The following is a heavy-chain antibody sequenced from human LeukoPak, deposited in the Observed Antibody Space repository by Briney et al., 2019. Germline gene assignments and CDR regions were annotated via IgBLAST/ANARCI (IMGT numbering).Heavy chain of an antibody. Sequence: PSETLSLTRTVSGGSISSSSYYWGWIRQPPGKGLEWIGSIYYSGSTYYNPSLKSRVTISVDTSKNQFSLKLSSVTAADTAVYYCASRINTVLYYFDYWGQGTLVTVSS. CDR2: IYYSGST. D-gene: IGHD2/OR15-2a*01. CDR1: GGSISSSSYY. J-gene: IGHJ4*02. CDR3: ASRINTVLYYFDY. V-gene: IGHV4-39*01.